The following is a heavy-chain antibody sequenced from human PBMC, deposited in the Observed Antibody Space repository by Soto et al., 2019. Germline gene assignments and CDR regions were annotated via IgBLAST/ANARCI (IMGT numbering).Heavy chain of an antibody. CDR3: ARRELGYGDYEYFQH. J-gene: IGHJ1*01. D-gene: IGHD4-17*01. V-gene: IGHV5-51*01. Sequence: EVQLVQSGAEVKKPGESLKISCKGSGYSFTSYWIGWVRQMPGKGLEWMGIIYPGDSDTRYIPSFQGQVTISADKSISTAYLQWSSLKASDTAMYYCARRELGYGDYEYFQHWGQGTMVTFSS. CDR1: GYSFTSYW. CDR2: IYPGDSDT.